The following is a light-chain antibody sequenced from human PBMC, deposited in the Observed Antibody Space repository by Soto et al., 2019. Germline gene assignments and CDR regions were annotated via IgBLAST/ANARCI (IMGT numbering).Light chain of an antibody. CDR1: QTVSSSY. V-gene: IGKV3D-20*01. CDR2: DAS. CDR3: QQFSSYPLT. J-gene: IGKJ4*01. Sequence: EIVLTQSPATLSLSPGERATLSCGASQTVSSSYLAWYQLKPGLAPRLLFYDASNRAPGIPDRFSGGGSGTDFTLTISRLEPEDFAVYYCQQFSSYPLTFGGGTKVDIK.